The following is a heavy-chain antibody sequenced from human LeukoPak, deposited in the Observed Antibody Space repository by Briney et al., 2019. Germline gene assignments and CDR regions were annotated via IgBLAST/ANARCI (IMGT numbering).Heavy chain of an antibody. J-gene: IGHJ4*02. CDR2: INPKSGGT. Sequence: ASVKVSCKASGYTFTGYYIHWVRQAPGQGLEWMGWINPKSGGTKFAQKFQGRVTMTRDTSISTAYMELSRLRSDDTAVYYCARGPQPGSSGYYSYFDYWGQGTLVTVSS. CDR1: GYTFTGYY. D-gene: IGHD3-22*01. V-gene: IGHV1-2*02. CDR3: ARGPQPGSSGYYSYFDY.